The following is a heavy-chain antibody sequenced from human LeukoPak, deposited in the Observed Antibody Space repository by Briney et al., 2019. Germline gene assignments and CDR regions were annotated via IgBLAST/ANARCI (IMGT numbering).Heavy chain of an antibody. J-gene: IGHJ6*03. CDR1: GYTFTSYY. Sequence: GASVKVSCKASGYTFTSYYMHWVRQAPGQGLEWMGIINPSGGSTSYAQKFQGRVTMTRDMSTSTVYMELSSLRSEDTAVYYCARGGTVVTPIDYYYMDVWGKGTTVTVSS. D-gene: IGHD4-23*01. CDR3: ARGGTVVTPIDYYYMDV. V-gene: IGHV1-46*01. CDR2: INPSGGST.